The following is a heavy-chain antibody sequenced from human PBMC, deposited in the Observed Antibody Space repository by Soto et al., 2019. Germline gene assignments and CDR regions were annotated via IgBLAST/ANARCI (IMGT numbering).Heavy chain of an antibody. CDR2: IYYRGST. V-gene: IGHV4-59*11. CDR1: GGSISSHY. Sequence: SETLSLTCTVSGGSISSHYWSWVRQAPGKGLEWIGHIYYRGSTTYNPSPRSRSTISVDMSNNQFSLKLNSVTTADTAVYYCARDGREASGMDVWGQGTKVTVSS. CDR3: ARDGREASGMDV. J-gene: IGHJ6*02. D-gene: IGHD1-26*01.